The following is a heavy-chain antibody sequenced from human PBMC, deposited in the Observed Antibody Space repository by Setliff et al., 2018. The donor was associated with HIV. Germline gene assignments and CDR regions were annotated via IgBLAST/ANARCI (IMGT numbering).Heavy chain of an antibody. CDR2: IYDSGST. CDR3: AAKKSGDYPFN. CDR1: GGSISGFY. J-gene: IGHJ4*02. D-gene: IGHD4-17*01. Sequence: SETLSLTCTVSGGSISGFYWNWIRQSAGKGLQWIGRIYDSGSTKYNPSLKSRVTMSLDTSKNQFSLKVGSVTAADTAVYYCAAKKSGDYPFNWGQGTLVTVSS. V-gene: IGHV4-4*07.